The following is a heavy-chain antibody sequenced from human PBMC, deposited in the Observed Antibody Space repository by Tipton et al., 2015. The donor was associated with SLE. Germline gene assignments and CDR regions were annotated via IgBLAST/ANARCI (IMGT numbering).Heavy chain of an antibody. CDR2: IYYSGST. Sequence: LRLSCAVYGGSFSGYYWSWIRQPPGKGLEWIGSIYYSGSTYYNPSLKSRLTMSADTSKNQISLKLSSVSAADTAVYYCVRGPKDVWGQGTTVTVSS. CDR1: GGSFSGYY. CDR3: VRGPKDV. J-gene: IGHJ6*02. V-gene: IGHV4-34*09.